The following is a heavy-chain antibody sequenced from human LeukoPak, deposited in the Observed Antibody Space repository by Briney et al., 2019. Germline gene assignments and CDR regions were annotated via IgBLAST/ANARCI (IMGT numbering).Heavy chain of an antibody. D-gene: IGHD4-17*01. V-gene: IGHV3-48*03. CDR3: ARARLGGDYVS. J-gene: IGHJ5*02. Sequence: GGSLRLSCAASGFTFSSYEMNWVRQAPGKGLEWVSYISSSGKTIYYADSVKGRFTLSRDNAKNSLYLQMSSLRAEDTALYYCARARLGGDYVSWGQGTLVTVSS. CDR1: GFTFSSYE. CDR2: ISSSGKTI.